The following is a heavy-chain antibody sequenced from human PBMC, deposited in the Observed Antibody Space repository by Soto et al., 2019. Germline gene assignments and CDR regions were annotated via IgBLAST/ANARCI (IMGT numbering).Heavy chain of an antibody. CDR3: ARGVVLRYFDSSRKRFDP. V-gene: IGHV4-34*01. D-gene: IGHD3-9*01. Sequence: SETLSLTCAVYGECFYWTWIRQPPGKGLEWIGEINHSGSTKYNPSLKRRVTISVDTSKSQISLKLRSVTAADTAVYYCARGVVLRYFDSSRKRFDPWGQGTPVTVSS. J-gene: IGHJ5*02. CDR1: GECFY. CDR2: INHSGST.